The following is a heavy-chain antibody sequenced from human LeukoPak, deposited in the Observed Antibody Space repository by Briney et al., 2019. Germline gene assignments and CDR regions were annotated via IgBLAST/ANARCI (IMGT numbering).Heavy chain of an antibody. CDR1: GGSFSGYY. Sequence: SETLSLTCAVYGGSFSGYYWSWIRQPPGKGLDWIGEINHSGSTNYNPSLKSRVTISVDTSKNQFSLKLSSVTAADTAVYYCARFGRYGSGDYWGQGTLVTVSS. D-gene: IGHD3-10*01. V-gene: IGHV4-34*01. CDR2: INHSGST. CDR3: ARFGRYGSGDY. J-gene: IGHJ4*02.